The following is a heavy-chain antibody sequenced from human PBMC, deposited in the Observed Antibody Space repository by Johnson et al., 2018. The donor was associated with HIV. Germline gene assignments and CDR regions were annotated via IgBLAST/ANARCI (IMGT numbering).Heavy chain of an antibody. CDR2: ISFAGMKK. CDR3: ARSKDCSGGSCPEGFDI. J-gene: IGHJ3*02. CDR1: GFSFINFG. D-gene: IGHD2-15*01. Sequence: QVQLVESGGGVVRPGGSLRLSCAASGFSFINFGMSWVRQAPGKGLEWVAVISFAGMKKHYADSVRGRFTISRDNSKNTLYLQMNSLRAEDTAVYYCARSKDCSGGSCPEGFDIWGQGTMVIVSS. V-gene: IGHV3-33*08.